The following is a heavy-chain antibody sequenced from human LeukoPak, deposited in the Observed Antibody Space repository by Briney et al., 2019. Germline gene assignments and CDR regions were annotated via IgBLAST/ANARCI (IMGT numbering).Heavy chain of an antibody. V-gene: IGHV3-21*04. D-gene: IGHD2-21*01. CDR3: AKDKGYCGGDCYSEATGY. J-gene: IGHJ4*02. CDR1: GFTFSRHW. Sequence: NPGGSLRLSCAASGFTFSRHWMSWVRQAPGKGLEWVSSISSSSYIYYADSVKGRFTISRDNAKNSLYLQMNSLRAEDTAVYYCAKDKGYCGGDCYSEATGYWGQGTLVTVSS. CDR2: ISSSSYI.